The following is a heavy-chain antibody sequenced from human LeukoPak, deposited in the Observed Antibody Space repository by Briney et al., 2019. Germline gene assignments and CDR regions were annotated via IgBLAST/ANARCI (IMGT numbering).Heavy chain of an antibody. Sequence: PGRSLRLSCAASGFTFSNYGMHWVRQAPGKGLEWVAVISYDGRNKHYPDSVKGRFTISRDISTDTLWLQMDSLRTEDTAVYYCAKGPLRGTAAAIDYWGQGTLVTVSP. V-gene: IGHV3-30*18. J-gene: IGHJ4*02. D-gene: IGHD2-2*01. CDR3: AKGPLRGTAAAIDY. CDR2: ISYDGRNK. CDR1: GFTFSNYG.